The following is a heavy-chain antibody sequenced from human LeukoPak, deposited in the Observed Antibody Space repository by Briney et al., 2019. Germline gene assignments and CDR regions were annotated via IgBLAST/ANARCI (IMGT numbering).Heavy chain of an antibody. CDR2: IYYSGST. Sequence: SETLSLTCTVSGGSISSYYWSWIRQPPGKGLEWIGSIYYSGSTYYNPSLKSRVTISVDTSKNQFSLKLSSVTAADTAVYYCAAGYYDSSFALDYWGQGTLVTVSS. CDR3: AAGYYDSSFALDY. D-gene: IGHD3-22*01. J-gene: IGHJ4*02. V-gene: IGHV4-59*05. CDR1: GGSISSYY.